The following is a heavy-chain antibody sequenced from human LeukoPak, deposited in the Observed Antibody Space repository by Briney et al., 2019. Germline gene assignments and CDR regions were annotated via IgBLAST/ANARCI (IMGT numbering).Heavy chain of an antibody. CDR1: GGSFSGYY. V-gene: IGHV4-34*01. CDR2: INHSGST. D-gene: IGHD3-10*01. J-gene: IGHJ4*02. CDR3: ARVTVRGVSRQKPFDY. Sequence: SETLSLTCAVYGGSFSGYYWSWIRQPPGKGLEWIGEINHSGSTNYNPSLKSRVTISVDTSKNQFPLKLSSVTAADTAVYYCARVTVRGVSRQKPFDYWGQGTLVTVSS.